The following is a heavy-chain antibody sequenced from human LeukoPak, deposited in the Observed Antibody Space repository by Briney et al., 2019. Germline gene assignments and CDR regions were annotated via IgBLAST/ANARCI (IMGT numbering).Heavy chain of an antibody. CDR3: ARDYYDSSGYRGYYFDY. Sequence: GGSLRLSCAASGFTFSSYWMSWVRQAPGKGLEWVANIKQDGSEKYYVDSVKGRSTISRDNAKNSLYLQMNSLRAEDTAVYYCARDYYDSSGYRGYYFDYWGQGTLVTVSS. D-gene: IGHD3-22*01. J-gene: IGHJ4*02. V-gene: IGHV3-7*01. CDR1: GFTFSSYW. CDR2: IKQDGSEK.